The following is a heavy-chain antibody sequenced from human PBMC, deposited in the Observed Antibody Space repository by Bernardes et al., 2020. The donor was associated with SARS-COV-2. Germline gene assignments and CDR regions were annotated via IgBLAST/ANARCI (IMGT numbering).Heavy chain of an antibody. CDR3: ARHPDYDFWSENYYYYGMDV. CDR2: INHSGST. Sequence: SETLSLTCAVYGGSFSGYYWSWIRQPPGKGLEWIGEINHSGSTYYNPSLKSRVTISVDTSKNQFSLKLSSVTAADTAVYYCARHPDYDFWSENYYYYGMDVWGQGTTVTVSS. J-gene: IGHJ6*02. D-gene: IGHD3-3*01. V-gene: IGHV4-34*01. CDR1: GGSFSGYY.